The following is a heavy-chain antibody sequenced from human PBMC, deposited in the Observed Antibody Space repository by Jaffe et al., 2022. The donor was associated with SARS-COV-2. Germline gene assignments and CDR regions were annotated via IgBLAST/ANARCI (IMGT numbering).Heavy chain of an antibody. D-gene: IGHD3-10*01. CDR1: GFTFSSYA. J-gene: IGHJ4*02. CDR2: ISYTGGST. Sequence: EVQLLDSGGGLVQPGGSLRLSCVASGFTFSSYAMSWVRQAPGKGLEWVSGISYTGGSTNYADSVKGRFTISRDNSKNTLYLQMNSLRADDTAVYYCAKGGDYYVSGSLDYWGQGTLVTVSS. CDR3: AKGGDYYVSGSLDY. V-gene: IGHV3-23*01.